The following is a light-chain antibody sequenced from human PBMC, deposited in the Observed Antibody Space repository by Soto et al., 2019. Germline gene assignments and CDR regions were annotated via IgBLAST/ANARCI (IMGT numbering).Light chain of an antibody. V-gene: IGKV3-15*01. CDR1: QSLTDN. Sequence: IVMTQSPDTLAVSPGETVTLSCRASQSLTDNLAWYQQKPGRPPRLLIFRASTRASGIQARFSGGGSGTEFTITISRLQSEDVATYYWQQTHSTPVTFGQGTRLEVK. J-gene: IGKJ5*01. CDR2: RAS. CDR3: QQTHSTPVT.